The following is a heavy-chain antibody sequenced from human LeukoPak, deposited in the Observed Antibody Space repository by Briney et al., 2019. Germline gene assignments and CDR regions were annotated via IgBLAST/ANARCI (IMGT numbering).Heavy chain of an antibody. Sequence: GGSLRLSCAASGFSSSAFPMHWVRQAPGKGLEWVSVIYSGGSTYYADSVKGRFTISRDNSKNTLYLQMNSLRAEDTAVYYCARDSRSVVVPAAIRANFDYWGQGTLVTVSS. V-gene: IGHV3-66*01. J-gene: IGHJ4*02. CDR2: IYSGGST. CDR1: GFSSSAFP. CDR3: ARDSRSVVVPAAIRANFDY. D-gene: IGHD2-2*01.